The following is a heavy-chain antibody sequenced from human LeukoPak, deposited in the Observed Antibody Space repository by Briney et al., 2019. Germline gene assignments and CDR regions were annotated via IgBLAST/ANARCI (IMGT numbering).Heavy chain of an antibody. J-gene: IGHJ4*02. CDR1: GYSISSGYY. CDR3: AVWVATIGGYFDY. Sequence: SETLSLTCTVSGYSISSGYYWGWIRQPPGKGLEWIGSIYHSGSTYYNPSLKSRVTISVDTSKNQFSLKLSSVTAADTAVYYCAVWVATIGGYFDYWGQGTLVTVSS. CDR2: IYHSGST. D-gene: IGHD5-12*01. V-gene: IGHV4-38-2*02.